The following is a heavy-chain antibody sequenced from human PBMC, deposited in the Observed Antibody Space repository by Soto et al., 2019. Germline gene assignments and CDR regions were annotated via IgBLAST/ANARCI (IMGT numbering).Heavy chain of an antibody. D-gene: IGHD2-21*02. Sequence: QLQLQESGSGLVKASQTLSLTCAVSGDSINSRGYSWSWIRQPPGKGLEWIGFFSHSGSTYYNPSLTSRLSISMDRSTNQFSLKLKSVSAADTAVYYCARAPHRIVVVTAIPSYFDYWGQGVLVTVSS. CDR3: ARAPHRIVVVTAIPSYFDY. CDR2: FSHSGST. CDR1: GDSINSRGYS. J-gene: IGHJ4*02. V-gene: IGHV4-30-2*01.